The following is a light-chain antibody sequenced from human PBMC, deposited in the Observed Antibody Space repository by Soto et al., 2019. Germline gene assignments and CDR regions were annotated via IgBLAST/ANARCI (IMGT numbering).Light chain of an antibody. V-gene: IGKV3-15*01. Sequence: EVVMTQSPDTLSVSPGETVTLSCRASQSVRSKLAWYQQKPGQAPRLFIYGASTRATGTPARFSGSGSGTDYTPTPGGRQAEDLKIYNYKKYINGPQITSGKGTRQDI. CDR2: GAS. CDR1: QSVRSK. CDR3: KKYINGPQIT. J-gene: IGKJ5*01.